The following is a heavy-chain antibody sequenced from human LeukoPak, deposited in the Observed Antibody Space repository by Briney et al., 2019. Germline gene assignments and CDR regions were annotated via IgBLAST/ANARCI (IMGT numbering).Heavy chain of an antibody. CDR3: ARAGLAVAAIYYYYMDV. V-gene: IGHV4-4*02. J-gene: IGHJ6*03. D-gene: IGHD6-19*01. CDR2: IYHSGST. CDR1: GGSISSSNW. Sequence: KSSETLSLTCAVSGGSISSSNWWSWVRQPPGKGLEWIGEIYHSGSTNYNPSLKSRVTISVDKSKNQFSLKLSSVTAADTAVYYCARAGLAVAAIYYYYMDVWGKGTTVTVSS.